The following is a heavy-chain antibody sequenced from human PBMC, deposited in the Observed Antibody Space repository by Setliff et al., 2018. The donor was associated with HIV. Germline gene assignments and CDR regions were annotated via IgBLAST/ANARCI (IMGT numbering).Heavy chain of an antibody. Sequence: SVKVSCKASGGTLNSYAINWVRQAPGQGLEWMGGIITVFGAANYAQKFQGRVTITADESTSTAYMDLSSLRSEDTAVYYCARSGTHLEESRGSSAWVSAAFDIWGQGTMVTVS. V-gene: IGHV1-69*13. D-gene: IGHD3-16*01. J-gene: IGHJ3*02. CDR2: IITVFGAA. CDR3: ARSGTHLEESRGSSAWVSAAFDI. CDR1: GGTLNSYA.